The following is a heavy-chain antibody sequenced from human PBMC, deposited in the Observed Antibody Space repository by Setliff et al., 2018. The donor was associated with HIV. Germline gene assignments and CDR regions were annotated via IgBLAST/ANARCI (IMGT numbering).Heavy chain of an antibody. Sequence: LKISCTASGFTFGDYAMSWVRQAPGKGLEWLSFIRSKAYGGTIEYAASVKGRFTISRDDSKSIAYLQMRSLKTEDTAVYYCSRGLGGALYFASWGRGALVTVSS. CDR1: GFTFGDYA. D-gene: IGHD3-10*01. CDR3: SRGLGGALYFAS. V-gene: IGHV3-49*04. CDR2: IRSKAYGGTI. J-gene: IGHJ4*02.